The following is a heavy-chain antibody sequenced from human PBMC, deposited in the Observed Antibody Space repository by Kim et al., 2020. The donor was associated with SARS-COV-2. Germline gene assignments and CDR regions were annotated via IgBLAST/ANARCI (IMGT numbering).Heavy chain of an antibody. CDR3: AKADSSDIYYYFYMDV. J-gene: IGHJ6*03. V-gene: IGHV3-23*01. D-gene: IGHD3-22*01. Sequence: SVKGRFTISRDNSNNTLYLQMNSLRAEDTAIYFCAKADSSDIYYYFYMDVWGKGTTVTVSS.